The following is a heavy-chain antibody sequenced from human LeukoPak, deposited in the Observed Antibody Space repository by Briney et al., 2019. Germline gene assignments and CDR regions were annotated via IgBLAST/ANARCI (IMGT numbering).Heavy chain of an antibody. J-gene: IGHJ4*02. V-gene: IGHV4-61*01. CDR2: IYYSGST. CDR3: ARGGYYYDSSGYSH. D-gene: IGHD3-22*01. Sequence: SETLSLTCTVSGGSVSSGSYYWSWIRQPPGKGLKWIGYIYYSGSTNYNPSLKSRVTISVDTSKNQFSLKLSSVTAADTAVYYCARGGYYYDSSGYSHWGQGTLVTVSS. CDR1: GGSVSSGSYY.